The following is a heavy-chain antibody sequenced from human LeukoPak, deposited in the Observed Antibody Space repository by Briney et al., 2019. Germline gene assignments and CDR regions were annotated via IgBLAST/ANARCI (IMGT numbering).Heavy chain of an antibody. CDR3: ARDRRYCSSTSCYDSDY. CDR1: GFTFSSFG. CDR2: IRSDGSNT. D-gene: IGHD2-2*01. V-gene: IGHV3-30*02. Sequence: GGSLRLSCAASGFTFSSFGVHWVRQAPGKGLEWLAFIRSDGSNTYYADSVKGRFTISRDNAKNSLYLQMNSLRAEDTAVYYCARDRRYCSSTSCYDSDYWGQGTLVTVSS. J-gene: IGHJ4*02.